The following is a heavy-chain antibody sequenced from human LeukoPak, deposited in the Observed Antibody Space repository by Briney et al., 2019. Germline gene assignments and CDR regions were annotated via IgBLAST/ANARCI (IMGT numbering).Heavy chain of an antibody. CDR1: GGSISSSSYY. V-gene: IGHV4-61*02. J-gene: IGHJ3*02. CDR3: ARASHYYDSSGYYVDAFDI. D-gene: IGHD3-22*01. Sequence: SETLSLTCTVSGGSISSSSYYWSWIRQPAGKGLEWIGRIYTSGSTNYNPSLKSRVTISVDTSKNQCSLKLSSVTAADTAVYYCARASHYYDSSGYYVDAFDIWGQVTMVTVSS. CDR2: IYTSGST.